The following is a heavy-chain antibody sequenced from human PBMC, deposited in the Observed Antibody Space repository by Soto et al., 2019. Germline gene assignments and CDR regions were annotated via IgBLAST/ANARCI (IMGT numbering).Heavy chain of an antibody. V-gene: IGHV1-18*04. D-gene: IGHD2-15*01. Sequence: ASVKVSCKASGYTFTGYYMHWVRQAPGQGLEWMGWVSPYNGNRNYAQKYQGRVTMTTDTSTSTAYMELRSLRSDDTAVYYCARQDIPHFDPWGRGTLVTVSS. CDR3: ARQDIPHFDP. J-gene: IGHJ5*02. CDR2: VSPYNGNR. CDR1: GYTFTGYY.